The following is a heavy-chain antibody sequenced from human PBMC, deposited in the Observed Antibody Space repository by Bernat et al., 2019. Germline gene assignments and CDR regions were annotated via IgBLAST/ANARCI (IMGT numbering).Heavy chain of an antibody. Sequence: QLQLQESGPGLVKPSETLSLTCTVSGDSISSSTYYWGWIRQPPGKGLEWIGSVYYSGTTYYNPSLKSRVSISVDTSKNRFSLNLNSVTAADTAIYYCARLRLQRTTMVKSTNWFDPWGQGILVTVSS. CDR2: VYYSGTT. V-gene: IGHV4-39*01. CDR1: GDSISSSTYY. J-gene: IGHJ5*02. CDR3: ARLRLQRTTMVKSTNWFDP. D-gene: IGHD5-18*01.